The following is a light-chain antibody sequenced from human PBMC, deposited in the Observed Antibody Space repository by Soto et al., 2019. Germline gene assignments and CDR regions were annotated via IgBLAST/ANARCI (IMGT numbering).Light chain of an antibody. CDR2: DGS. Sequence: TVLTQYAGPLSLSPGERPALSCMASQSVSSYLAWYQQKPGQAPRLLIYDGSSRATCIPDRFSGSGSGTEFTLTISRREPEDFAVYYCQQYNIATPFTFGQGTRVEI. CDR1: QSVSSY. J-gene: IGKJ5*01. CDR3: QQYNIATPFT. V-gene: IGKV3-20*01.